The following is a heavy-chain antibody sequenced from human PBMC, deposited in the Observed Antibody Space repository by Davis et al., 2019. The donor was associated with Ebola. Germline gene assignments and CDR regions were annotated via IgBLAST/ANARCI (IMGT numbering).Heavy chain of an antibody. CDR1: GGSFSGYY. CDR2: INHSGST. Sequence: MPSETLSLTCAVYGGSFSGYYWTWIRQPPGKGLEWIGEINHSGSTNYNPSLKSRVTLSVDTSKNQFSLNLSSVTAADTAVYYCAREGPGYWGQGTLVTVSS. D-gene: IGHD3-10*01. CDR3: AREGPGY. J-gene: IGHJ4*02. V-gene: IGHV4-34*01.